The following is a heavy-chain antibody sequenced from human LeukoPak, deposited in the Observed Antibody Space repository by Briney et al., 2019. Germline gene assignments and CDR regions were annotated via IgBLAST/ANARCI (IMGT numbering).Heavy chain of an antibody. J-gene: IGHJ4*02. CDR1: GGSISSGSYY. Sequence: ASQTLSLTCTVSGGSISSGSYYWSWTRQPAGKGLEWIGRIYTSGSTNYNPSLKSRVTISVDTSKNQFSLKLSSVTAADTAVYYCARGMSSGYFVSFDYWGQGTLVTVSS. CDR3: ARGMSSGYFVSFDY. D-gene: IGHD3-22*01. CDR2: IYTSGST. V-gene: IGHV4-61*02.